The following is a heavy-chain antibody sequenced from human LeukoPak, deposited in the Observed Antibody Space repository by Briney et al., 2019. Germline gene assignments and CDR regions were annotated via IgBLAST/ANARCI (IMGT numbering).Heavy chain of an antibody. CDR2: INPNSGGT. J-gene: IGHJ4*02. CDR3: ARGKSAAAGTSASDY. D-gene: IGHD6-13*01. V-gene: IGHV1-2*02. Sequence: ASVKVSCKASGYTFTGYYMHWVRQAPGQGLEWMGWINPNSGGTNYAQKFQGRVTMTRDTSISTAYMELSRLRSDDTAVYYCARGKSAAAGTSASDYWGQGTLVTVSS. CDR1: GYTFTGYY.